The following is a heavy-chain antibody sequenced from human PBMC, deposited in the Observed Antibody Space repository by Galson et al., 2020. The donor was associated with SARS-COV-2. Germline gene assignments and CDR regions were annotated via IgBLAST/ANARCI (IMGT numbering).Heavy chain of an antibody. CDR1: GGSFSGYY. Sequence: SETLSLTCAAYGGSFSGYYWTWIRQAPGKGLECIGEINQSGSANYNPSLKSRVTMSVDTSKNQFSLKLTSVTAADTAVYYCARGLRYSGRAARLFRWCDPWGQGTLVTVSS. CDR3: ARGLRYSGRAARLFRWCDP. V-gene: IGHV4-34*01. D-gene: IGHD6-6*01. CDR2: INQSGSA. J-gene: IGHJ5*02.